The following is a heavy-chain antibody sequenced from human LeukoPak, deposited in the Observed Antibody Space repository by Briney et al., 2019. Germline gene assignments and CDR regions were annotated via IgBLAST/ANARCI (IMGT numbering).Heavy chain of an antibody. Sequence: SETLSLTCTVSGGSISSHYWSWIRQPPGKGLEWIGYIYYTGITNYNPSLKSRLTISLDTSGNRFSLRLSSVTAADTAVYFCARSYCSSTSCPIDYWGQGTLVTVSS. D-gene: IGHD2-2*01. V-gene: IGHV4-59*08. CDR2: IYYTGIT. CDR1: GGSISSHY. J-gene: IGHJ4*02. CDR3: ARSYCSSTSCPIDY.